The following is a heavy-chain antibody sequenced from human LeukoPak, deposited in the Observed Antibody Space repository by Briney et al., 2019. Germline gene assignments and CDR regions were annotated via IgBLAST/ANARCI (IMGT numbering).Heavy chain of an antibody. CDR3: TRARGYSYGSYFDY. D-gene: IGHD5-18*01. V-gene: IGHV3-49*04. CDR1: GFTLGDYA. J-gene: IGHJ4*02. CDR2: IRSKAYGSTT. Sequence: LTGRSLRLSCTTSGFTLGDYAMSWVRQAPGKGVEWVGFIRSKAYGSTTEYAASVKGRFTISRDDSKSIAYLQMNSLKTEATAVYYCTRARGYSYGSYFDYWGQGTLVTVSS.